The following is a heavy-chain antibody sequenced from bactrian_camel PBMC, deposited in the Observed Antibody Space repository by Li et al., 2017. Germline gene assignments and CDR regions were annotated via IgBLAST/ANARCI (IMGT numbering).Heavy chain of an antibody. J-gene: IGHJ4*01. D-gene: IGHD6*01. V-gene: IGHV3S40*01. Sequence: DVQLVESGGGLAQPGGSLRLSCAASGFTFSRYGINWVRQAPGQGLEWVSGIRSGGGSTYQPDSVKGRSTISRDNAKNTLYLQMNSLKPEDTAVYYCAAAGASYGVSWSYEYKYWGQGTQVTVS. CDR1: GFTFSRYG. CDR3: AAAGASYGVSWSYEYKY. CDR2: IRSGGGST.